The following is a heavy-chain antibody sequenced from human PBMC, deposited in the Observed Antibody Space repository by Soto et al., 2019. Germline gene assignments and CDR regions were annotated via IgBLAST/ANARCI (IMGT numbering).Heavy chain of an antibody. CDR1: GFTFSDYA. CDR2: VSHDGRNT. Sequence: VQLVESGGGVVQPGRSLRLSCAASGFTFSDYAMHWVRQAPGKGLEWVAVVSHDGRNTHYAESVKGRFTISRDSSKNTVSLEMTSLRPEDTAVYYCAKGGRQWLVTSDLTYWGQGALVTVSS. J-gene: IGHJ4*02. D-gene: IGHD6-19*01. V-gene: IGHV3-30*18. CDR3: AKGGRQWLVTSDLTY.